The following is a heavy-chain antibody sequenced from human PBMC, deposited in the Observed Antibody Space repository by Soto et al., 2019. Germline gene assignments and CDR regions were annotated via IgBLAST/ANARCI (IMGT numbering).Heavy chain of an antibody. CDR3: ARGREGYDAFDI. J-gene: IGHJ3*02. V-gene: IGHV4-30-2*01. CDR1: GGSISSGGYS. CDR2: IYHSGST. Sequence: SETLSLTCAVSGGSISSGGYSWSWIRQPPGKGLEWIGYIYHSGSTYYNPSLKSRVTISADRSKNQLSLNLSSVTAADTAVYYCARGREGYDAFDIWGQGTMVTVSS. D-gene: IGHD1-1*01.